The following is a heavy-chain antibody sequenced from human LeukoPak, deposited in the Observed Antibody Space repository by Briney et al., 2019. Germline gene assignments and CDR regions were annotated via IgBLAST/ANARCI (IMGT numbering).Heavy chain of an antibody. CDR1: GFTFSSYA. Sequence: GGSLRLSCAASGFTFSSYAMTWVRQTPGKGLEWVSAISDSGLSTYYADSVKGRFTISRDNSKSTLYLQMNSLRAEDTAVYYCAKVPEFFGDYFDYWGQGTLVAVSS. V-gene: IGHV3-23*01. J-gene: IGHJ4*02. D-gene: IGHD3-10*01. CDR3: AKVPEFFGDYFDY. CDR2: ISDSGLST.